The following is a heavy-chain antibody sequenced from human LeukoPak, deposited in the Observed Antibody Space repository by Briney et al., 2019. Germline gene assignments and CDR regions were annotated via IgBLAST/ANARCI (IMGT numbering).Heavy chain of an antibody. CDR3: ARDGRYCSGGSCYSSAFDI. J-gene: IGHJ3*02. D-gene: IGHD2-15*01. V-gene: IGHV3-21*01. CDR1: GFTFSSYS. Sequence: GGSLRLSCAASGFTFSSYSMNWVRQAPGKGLEWVSSISSSGSYIYYADSVKGRFTISRDNAKNSLYLQMNSLRAEDTAVYYCARDGRYCSGGSCYSSAFDIWGQGTMVTVSS. CDR2: ISSSGSYI.